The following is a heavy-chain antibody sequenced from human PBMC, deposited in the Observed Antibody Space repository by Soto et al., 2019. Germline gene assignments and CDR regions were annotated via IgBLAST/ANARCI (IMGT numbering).Heavy chain of an antibody. CDR3: TRDLYRKNDFWSGYPRYYFDY. CDR1: GFTFGDYA. D-gene: IGHD3-3*01. CDR2: IRSKAYGGTT. V-gene: IGHV3-49*03. J-gene: IGHJ4*02. Sequence: GGSLRLSCTASGFTFGDYAMSWFRQAPGKGLEWVGFIRSKAYGGTTEYAASVKGRFTISRDDSKSIAYLQMNSLKTEDTAVYYCTRDLYRKNDFWSGYPRYYFDYWGQGTLVTVSS.